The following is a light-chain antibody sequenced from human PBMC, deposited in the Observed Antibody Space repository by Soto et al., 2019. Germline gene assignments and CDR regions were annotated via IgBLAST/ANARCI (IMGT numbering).Light chain of an antibody. V-gene: IGLV2-8*01. CDR3: SSFTGSCDPYV. J-gene: IGLJ1*01. CDR1: SRDIGTYNY. Sequence: QSVLTQPPSASGSPGQSVTISCTGTSRDIGTYNYVSWYQQHPGQAPKLIIYEVYRRPSGVPGRFSGSKSGITASLTVSGLLHEDEATYFCSSFTGSCDPYVFGTGTKLTIL. CDR2: EVY.